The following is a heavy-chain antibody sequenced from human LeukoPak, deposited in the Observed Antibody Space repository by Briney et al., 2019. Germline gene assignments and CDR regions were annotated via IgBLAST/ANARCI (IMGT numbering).Heavy chain of an antibody. CDR2: IYPGDSDT. CDR1: GYSFTSYW. J-gene: IGHJ3*02. D-gene: IGHD2-2*01. CDR3: ARPANLGYCSSTSCHDAFDI. Sequence: KRGESLKISCKGSGYSFTSYWIGWVRQMPGKGLEWMGIIYPGDSDTRYSPSFQGQVTISADKSISTAYLQWSSLKASDTAMYYCARPANLGYCSSTSCHDAFDIWGQGTMVTVSS. V-gene: IGHV5-51*01.